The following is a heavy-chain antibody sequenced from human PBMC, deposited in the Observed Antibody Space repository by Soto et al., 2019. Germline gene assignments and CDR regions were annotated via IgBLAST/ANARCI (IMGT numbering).Heavy chain of an antibody. V-gene: IGHV3-53*01. D-gene: IGHD4-17*01. CDR3: ARAYGGNPALFDP. Sequence: PGGSLRLSCAASAFTVSHNYMSWVRQGPGKGPEWVSVIYTGGSTYYADSVKGRFTFSRDNSKNTLYLQMNSLRAEDTAVYYCARAYGGNPALFDPWGQGTLVTVSS. J-gene: IGHJ5*02. CDR1: AFTVSHNY. CDR2: IYTGGST.